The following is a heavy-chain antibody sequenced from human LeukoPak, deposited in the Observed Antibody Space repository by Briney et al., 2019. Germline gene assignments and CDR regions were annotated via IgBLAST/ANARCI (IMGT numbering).Heavy chain of an antibody. D-gene: IGHD4-23*01. CDR2: INTDGIIT. CDR1: GFTFSNHN. J-gene: IGHJ4*02. V-gene: IGHV3-74*01. CDR3: ASGYSSDYGGNVY. Sequence: PGGSLRLSCAASGFTFSNHNMNWVRQAPGKGLVWVSRINTDGIITSYADSVKGRFTISRDNAKNPLYLQMNSLSIEDTAVYYCASGYSSDYGGNVYWGRGTLVTVSS.